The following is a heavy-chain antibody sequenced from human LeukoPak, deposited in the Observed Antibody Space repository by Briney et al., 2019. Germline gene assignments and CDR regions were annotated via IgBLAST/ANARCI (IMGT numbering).Heavy chain of an antibody. J-gene: IGHJ6*03. CDR3: ARQVSDYFYYYIDV. CDR1: GGSISSSSYY. V-gene: IGHV4-39*01. CDR2: IYYSGTT. Sequence: SETLSLTCSVSGGSISSSSYYWNWIRQPPGKGLEWVGSIYYSGTTYYNSSLKSRVTISEDTSKNRFSLMLTSVTAADTAVYHCARQVSDYFYYYIDVWGEGTTVIVSS.